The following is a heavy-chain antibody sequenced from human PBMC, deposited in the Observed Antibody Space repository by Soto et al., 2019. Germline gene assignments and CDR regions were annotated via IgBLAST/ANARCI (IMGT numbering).Heavy chain of an antibody. CDR2: IYYSGST. CDR3: ARIWLGYSSGWYFDY. D-gene: IGHD6-19*01. V-gene: IGHV4-31*03. Sequence: QVQLQESGPGLVKPSQTLSLTCTVSGGSISSGGYYWSWIRQHPGKGLEWIGYIYYSGSTYYNPSRKSRVTISVDTSKNQFSLKLSSVTAADTAVYYCARIWLGYSSGWYFDYWGQGTLVTVSS. CDR1: GGSISSGGYY. J-gene: IGHJ4*02.